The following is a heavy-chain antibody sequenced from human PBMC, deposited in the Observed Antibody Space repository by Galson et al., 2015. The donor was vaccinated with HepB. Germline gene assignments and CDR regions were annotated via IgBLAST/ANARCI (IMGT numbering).Heavy chain of an antibody. V-gene: IGHV5-10-1*01. CDR3: ARQAIGYSSRGDGFDL. CDR2: IDPVDSYT. Sequence: QSGAEVKKPGESLRISCQGSGYNFTNYWVTWVRRMPGEGLAWMGKIDPVDSYTNYSPSFQGHVTISTDKSISTAYLQWSSLKASDTAMYYCARQAIGYSSRGDGFDLWGQGTLVTLSS. D-gene: IGHD6-19*01. J-gene: IGHJ3*01. CDR1: GYNFTNYW.